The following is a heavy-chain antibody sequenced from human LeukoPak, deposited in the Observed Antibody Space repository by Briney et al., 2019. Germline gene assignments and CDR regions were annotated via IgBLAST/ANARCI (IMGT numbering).Heavy chain of an antibody. Sequence: GGSLRLSCAASGFTFSSYSMNWVRQAPGKGLGWVSSISSSSSYIYYADSVKGRFTISRDNAKNSLYLQMNSLRAEDTAVYYCARGTGYCSSTSCPLLDYYYYYMDVWGKGTTVTVSS. CDR2: ISSSSSYI. D-gene: IGHD2-2*01. J-gene: IGHJ6*03. CDR3: ARGTGYCSSTSCPLLDYYYYYMDV. CDR1: GFTFSSYS. V-gene: IGHV3-21*01.